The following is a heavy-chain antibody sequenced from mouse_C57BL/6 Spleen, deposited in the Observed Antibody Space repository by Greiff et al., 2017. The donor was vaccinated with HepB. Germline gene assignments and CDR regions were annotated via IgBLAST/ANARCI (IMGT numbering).Heavy chain of an antibody. V-gene: IGHV1-69*01. D-gene: IGHD5-1*01. CDR1: GYTFTSYW. CDR3: ASGEYNH. J-gene: IGHJ3*01. CDR2: IDPSDSYT. Sequence: QVQLQQPGAELVMPGASVKLSCKASGYTFTSYWMHWVKQRPGQGLEWIGEIDPSDSYTNYNQKFKGKSTLTVDKSSSTAYMQLSSLTSEDSAVYYCASGEYNHWGQGTLVTVAA.